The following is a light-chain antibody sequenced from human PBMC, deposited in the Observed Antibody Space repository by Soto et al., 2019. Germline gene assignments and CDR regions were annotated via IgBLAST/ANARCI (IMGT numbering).Light chain of an antibody. CDR2: DAS. CDR3: QQYDNVPLT. J-gene: IGKJ4*01. V-gene: IGKV1-33*01. Sequence: DSQMTQSPSSLSASVVDRVTITCQASRDISKYLNWYQQKPGKAPKLLIFDASNLETGVPSRFSGSASGTHFTFTISSLQPEDTATYYCQQYDNVPLTFGGGTNVDI. CDR1: RDISKY.